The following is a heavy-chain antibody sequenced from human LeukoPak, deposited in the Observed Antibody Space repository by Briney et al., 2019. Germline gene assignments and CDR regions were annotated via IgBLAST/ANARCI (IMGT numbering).Heavy chain of an antibody. D-gene: IGHD3-22*01. J-gene: IGHJ3*02. Sequence: ASVKVSCKASGYTFTSYGISWVRQAPGQGLEWMGWISAYNGNTNYAQKLQGRVTMTTDTSTSTAYMELRSLRSDDTAVYYCARDLAHERSTMIVVVINPDAFDIWGQGTMVTVSS. CDR3: ARDLAHERSTMIVVVINPDAFDI. CDR2: ISAYNGNT. CDR1: GYTFTSYG. V-gene: IGHV1-18*01.